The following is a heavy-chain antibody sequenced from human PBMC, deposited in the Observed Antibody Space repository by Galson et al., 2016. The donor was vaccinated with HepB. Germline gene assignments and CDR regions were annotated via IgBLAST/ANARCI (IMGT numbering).Heavy chain of an antibody. CDR3: ARGGVEGAAAGTDWGY. V-gene: IGHV1-8*01. J-gene: IGHJ4*02. Sequence: SAKVSCKASGYTFTSYDINWVRQATGQGLEWMGWMNPNSGNTDYAQKFQGRVTMTRNTSISTAYMELSSLRFEDTAVYYCARGGVEGAAAGTDWGYWGQGTLVTVSS. CDR1: GYTFTSYD. CDR2: MNPNSGNT. D-gene: IGHD6-13*01.